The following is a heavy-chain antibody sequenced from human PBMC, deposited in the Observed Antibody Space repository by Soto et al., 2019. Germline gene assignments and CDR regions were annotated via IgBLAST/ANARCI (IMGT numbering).Heavy chain of an antibody. Sequence: ESGGGLIQPGGSLRLSCAVSGFIFSNYNMKWVRQAPGKGLEWVSYISSSGRTIYYADSVQGRFTISRDNAKNSLYLQMNSLRAEDTAVYYCARELGVRLPMDVWGQGTTVTVSS. J-gene: IGHJ6*02. D-gene: IGHD2-8*01. CDR1: GFIFSNYN. CDR3: ARELGVRLPMDV. V-gene: IGHV3-48*01. CDR2: ISSSGRTI.